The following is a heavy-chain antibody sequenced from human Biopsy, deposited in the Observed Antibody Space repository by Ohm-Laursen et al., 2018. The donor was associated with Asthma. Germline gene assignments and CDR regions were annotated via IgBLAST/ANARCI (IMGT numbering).Heavy chain of an antibody. CDR1: PGSFSGFF. Sequence: PSDTLSLTCDVYPGSFSGFFWTWIRQSPGKGLEWIGVTNERGVTNNNPSLKSRVIISIDTYWNRVSLKLTSVTAADTAVYYCARGPELDVWGQGTTVTVSS. V-gene: IGHV4-34*01. D-gene: IGHD1-7*01. J-gene: IGHJ6*02. CDR3: ARGPELDV. CDR2: TNERGVT.